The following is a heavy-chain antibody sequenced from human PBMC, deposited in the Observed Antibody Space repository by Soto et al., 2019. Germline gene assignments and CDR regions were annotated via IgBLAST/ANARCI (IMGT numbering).Heavy chain of an antibody. V-gene: IGHV3-7*05. Sequence: EVQLVESGGGLVQPGGSLRLSCTVSGFTFGDFWMTWVRQAPGKGLEWVANMNQNGGEIYYADSVRGRFVISRDNAKISLFLQMNSLSAEDTVLYYCAGKRISYAIDVWGQGTTVTVSS. CDR3: AGKRISYAIDV. CDR2: MNQNGGEI. D-gene: IGHD1-1*01. CDR1: GFTFGDFW. J-gene: IGHJ6*02.